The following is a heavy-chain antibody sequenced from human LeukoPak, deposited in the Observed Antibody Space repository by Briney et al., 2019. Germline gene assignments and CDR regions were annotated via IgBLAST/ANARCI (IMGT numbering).Heavy chain of an antibody. D-gene: IGHD6-13*01. CDR2: ISAYNGNT. J-gene: IGHJ4*02. Sequence: ASVKVSCKASGYTFTSYGITWVRQAPGQGLEWMGWISAYNGNTKYAQKFQGRVTMTTDTSTSTAYMELRSLRSDDTAVYYCARDGNGDYIAAAHDYWGQGTLVTVSS. CDR1: GYTFTSYG. V-gene: IGHV1-18*01. CDR3: ARDGNGDYIAAAHDY.